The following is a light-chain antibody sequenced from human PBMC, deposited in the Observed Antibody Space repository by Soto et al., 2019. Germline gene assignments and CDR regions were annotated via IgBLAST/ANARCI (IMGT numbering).Light chain of an antibody. CDR3: LQHNSYPWT. J-gene: IGKJ1*01. CDR2: DAS. V-gene: IGKV1-33*01. Sequence: DLQMTQSPSSLSASVGARVTITCQASQDISNYLNWYQQKPGKAPKLLIYDASNLETGVPSRFSGSGSGTAGTITISSLQPEDAETYDGLQHNSYPWTFGRGTKVDIK. CDR1: QDISNY.